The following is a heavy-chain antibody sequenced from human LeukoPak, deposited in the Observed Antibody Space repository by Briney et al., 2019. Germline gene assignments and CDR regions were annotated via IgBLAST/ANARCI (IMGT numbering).Heavy chain of an antibody. J-gene: IGHJ6*03. CDR2: IYTSGST. CDR3: ARAPPDYYYYYMDV. Sequence: SETLSLTCTVSGGSISSSSYYWSWIRQPAGKGLEWIGRIYTSGSTNYNPSLKSRVTISVDTSKNQFSLKLSSVTAADTAVYYCARAPPDYYYYYMDVWGKGTTVTVSS. V-gene: IGHV4-61*02. CDR1: GGSISSSSYY.